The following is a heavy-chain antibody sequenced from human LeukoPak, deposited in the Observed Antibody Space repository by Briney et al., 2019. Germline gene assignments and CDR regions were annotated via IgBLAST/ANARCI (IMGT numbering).Heavy chain of an antibody. D-gene: IGHD6-19*01. J-gene: IGHJ4*02. CDR1: GYTFTTYA. V-gene: IGHV7-4-1*02. CDR3: ARGPGVALAGAFDN. Sequence: ASVKVSCKASGYTFTTYAMNWVRQAPGQGLEWMGWINTNTGNPTYAQGFTGRFVFSLDTFADAAYLLISDLKSEDTAVYYCARGPGVALAGAFDNWGQGTLVTVSS. CDR2: INTNTGNP.